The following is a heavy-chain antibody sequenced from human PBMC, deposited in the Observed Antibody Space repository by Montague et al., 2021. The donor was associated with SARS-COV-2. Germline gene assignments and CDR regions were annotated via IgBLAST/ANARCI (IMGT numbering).Heavy chain of an antibody. CDR1: GFSLSTRTVG. J-gene: IGHJ4*02. V-gene: IGHV2-5*02. CDR3: AHRLLAVAAFDY. D-gene: IGHD6-6*01. CDR2: TYRDDDK. Sequence: PALVKPTQTLTLTCTFSGFSLSTRTVGVGWIRQSPGKALERLALTYRDDDKRYSPSLKRRLTITKVTSKNQVILTMTNMSPVDTATNYWAHRLLAVAAFDYWGQGTLVTVSS.